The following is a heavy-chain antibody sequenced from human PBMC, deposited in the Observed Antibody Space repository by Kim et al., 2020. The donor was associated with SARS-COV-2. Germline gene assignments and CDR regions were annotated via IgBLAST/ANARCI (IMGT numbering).Heavy chain of an antibody. CDR1: GYTFADYA. CDR3: ARSLFQDGECNNGVCYIAHFDY. V-gene: IGHV1-3*01. J-gene: IGHJ4*02. Sequence: ASVKVSCKASGYTFADYAMHWVRQAPGQTLEWVGWINGADHNTRYSQKFQARIIITRDTSANTAYLKIIRLRYDDTATYYCARSLFQDGECNNGVCYIAHFDYWGQGTPVTVSS. D-gene: IGHD2-8*01. CDR2: INGADHNT.